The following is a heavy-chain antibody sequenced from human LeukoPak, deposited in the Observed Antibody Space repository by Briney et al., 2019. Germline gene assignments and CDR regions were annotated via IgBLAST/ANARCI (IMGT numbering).Heavy chain of an antibody. CDR1: GFTFSSYG. V-gene: IGHV3-33*01. CDR3: ASTIGYCSGGSCYSDITAFDI. J-gene: IGHJ3*02. CDR2: IWYDGSNK. D-gene: IGHD2-15*01. Sequence: GRSLRLSCAASGFTFSSYGMHWVRQAPGKGLEWVAVIWYDGSNKYYADSVKGRFTISRDNSKNTLYLQMNSLRAEDTAVYYCASTIGYCSGGSCYSDITAFDIWGQGTMVTVSS.